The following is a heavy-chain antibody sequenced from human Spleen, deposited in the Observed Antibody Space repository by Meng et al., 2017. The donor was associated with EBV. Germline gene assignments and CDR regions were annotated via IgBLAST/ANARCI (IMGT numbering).Heavy chain of an antibody. CDR1: GGSIHRCYW. CDR3: ARDTEAPGTWFDY. D-gene: IGHD6-13*01. J-gene: IGHJ4*02. Sequence: GPGLVNPSGTLSLNCAFSGGSIHRCYWWSWVRQPPGKGLEWIGEIHYGGSTKYNPSLESRATISGDTSKNQFSLILTSVTAADTAVYYCARDTEAPGTWFDYWGQGALVTVSS. CDR2: IHYGGST. V-gene: IGHV4-4*02.